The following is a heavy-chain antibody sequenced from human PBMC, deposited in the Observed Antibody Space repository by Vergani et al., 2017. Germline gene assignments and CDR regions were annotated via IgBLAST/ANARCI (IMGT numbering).Heavy chain of an antibody. D-gene: IGHD6-6*01. CDR1: GFTSAGYA. Sequence: EVQLEESGGGLVLPGRSLRLSCVASGFTSAGYAMHWVRQAPGTGLEWVSGSSWNSNSIGYADSVKGRFTISRDNAKNSLYLQMNSLRAEDTALYYCAKDLGTSSGGGWFDPWGQGTLVTVSS. J-gene: IGHJ5*02. V-gene: IGHV3-9*02. CDR2: SSWNSNSI. CDR3: AKDLGTSSGGGWFDP.